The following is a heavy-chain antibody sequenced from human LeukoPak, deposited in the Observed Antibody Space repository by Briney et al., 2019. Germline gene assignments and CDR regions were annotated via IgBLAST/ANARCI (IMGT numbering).Heavy chain of an antibody. CDR2: IYPGDSDT. V-gene: IGHV5-51*01. D-gene: IGHD6-19*01. CDR1: GYSFTTYW. J-gene: IGHJ4*02. Sequence: HGESLKISCKGSGYSFTTYWIAWVRQMPGRGLECMGIIYPGDSDTRYSPSFQGQVTISADKSISTAYLQWSSLKASDTAMYFCARNLGQWLVYAFDFWGQGTLVTVSS. CDR3: ARNLGQWLVYAFDF.